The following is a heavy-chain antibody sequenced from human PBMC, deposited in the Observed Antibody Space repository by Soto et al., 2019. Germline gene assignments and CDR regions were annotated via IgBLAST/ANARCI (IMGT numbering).Heavy chain of an antibody. CDR1: GFTFSNAW. Sequence: GGSLRLSCAASGFTFSNAWMSWVRQAPGKGLEWVGRIKSKTDGGTTDYAAPVKGRFTTSRNDSKNTLYLQMNSLKTEDTAVDYCTTDHAPWDSPRYFDYWGQGTLVTVSS. D-gene: IGHD1-26*01. V-gene: IGHV3-15*01. CDR2: IKSKTDGGTT. J-gene: IGHJ4*02. CDR3: TTDHAPWDSPRYFDY.